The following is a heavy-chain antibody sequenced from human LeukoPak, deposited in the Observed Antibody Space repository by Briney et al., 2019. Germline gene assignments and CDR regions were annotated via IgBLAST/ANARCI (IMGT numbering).Heavy chain of an antibody. CDR2: MNPNSGNT. D-gene: IGHD5-18*01. V-gene: IGHV1-8*03. CDR1: GYTFTIYD. CDR3: ARASSGYSYGDAFDI. J-gene: IGHJ3*02. Sequence: ASVKVSCKASGYTFTIYDINWVRQATGQGLEWMGWMNPNSGNTGYAQKFQGRVTITRNTSISTAYMELSSLRSEDTAVYYCARASSGYSYGDAFDIWGQGTMVTVSS.